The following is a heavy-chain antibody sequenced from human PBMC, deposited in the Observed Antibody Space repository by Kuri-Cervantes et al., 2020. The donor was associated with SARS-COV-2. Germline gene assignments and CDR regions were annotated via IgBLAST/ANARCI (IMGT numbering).Heavy chain of an antibody. Sequence: ASVKVSCKASGYTFTVYYIHWVRQAPGQGLEWRGWINPNNGGTNYAQKFQGRLTMTRDTSISTAYMELSRLTSDDTAVYYCARVYSTYCHTTNCEPNVDAFDFWGQGSMVTVSS. CDR1: GYTFTVYY. CDR3: ARVYSTYCHTTNCEPNVDAFDF. D-gene: IGHD2-2*01. V-gene: IGHV1-2*02. J-gene: IGHJ3*01. CDR2: INPNNGGT.